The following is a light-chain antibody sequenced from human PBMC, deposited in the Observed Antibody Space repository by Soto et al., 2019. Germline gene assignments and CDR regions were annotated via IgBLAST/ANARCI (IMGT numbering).Light chain of an antibody. V-gene: IGLV1-40*01. CDR3: QSFDSSLSGCYV. Sequence: QSVLTQPPSVSGAPGQTVTISCTGSSSNIGAGYDVHWYQQLPGTAPKLLIYGNTNRPSGVPDRFSGSRSGTSASLAITGLQAKDEADYYCQSFDSSLSGCYVFGTGTKVTVL. J-gene: IGLJ1*01. CDR2: GNT. CDR1: SSNIGAGYD.